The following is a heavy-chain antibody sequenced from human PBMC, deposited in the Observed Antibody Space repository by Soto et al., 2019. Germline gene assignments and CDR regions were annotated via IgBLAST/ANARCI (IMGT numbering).Heavy chain of an antibody. V-gene: IGHV1-46*01. CDR2: INPSGGYT. J-gene: IGHJ4*02. CDR1: GYTFTSYY. Sequence: ASVKVSCKASGYTFTSYYMNWVRQAPGQGLEWLGIINPSGGYTTYAQRFLGRVTMTSDTSTSTVHMELGSLRSEDTAVYYCAREGNYDILTGYYVTHWGQGTLVTVSS. CDR3: AREGNYDILTGYYVTH. D-gene: IGHD3-9*01.